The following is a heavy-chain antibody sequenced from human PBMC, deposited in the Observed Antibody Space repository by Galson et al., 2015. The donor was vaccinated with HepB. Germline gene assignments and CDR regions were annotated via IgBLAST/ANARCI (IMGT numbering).Heavy chain of an antibody. CDR2: IDPSDSYT. J-gene: IGHJ6*02. CDR3: ARQATMAREYYYGMDV. D-gene: IGHD3-10*01. V-gene: IGHV5-10-1*01. CDR1: GYSFTSYW. Sequence: GAEVKKPGESLRISCKGSGYSFTSYWISWVRQMPGKGLEWMGRIDPSDSYTNYSPSFQGHVTISADKSISTAYLQWSSLKASDTAMYYCARQATMAREYYYGMDVWGQGTTVTVSS.